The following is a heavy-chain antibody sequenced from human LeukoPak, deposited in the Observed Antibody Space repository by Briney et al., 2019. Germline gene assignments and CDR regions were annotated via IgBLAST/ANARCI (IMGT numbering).Heavy chain of an antibody. J-gene: IGHJ4*02. CDR2: IYYSGST. Sequence: PSETLSLTCTVSGGSISSGSYYWGWIRQPPGTGLEWIGSIYYSGSTYYNPSLKSRVTISVDTSKNQFSLKLSSVTAADTAVYYCARAPEYGLYYFDYWGQGTLVTVSS. CDR3: ARAPEYGLYYFDY. CDR1: GGSISSGSYY. V-gene: IGHV4-39*07. D-gene: IGHD1-14*01.